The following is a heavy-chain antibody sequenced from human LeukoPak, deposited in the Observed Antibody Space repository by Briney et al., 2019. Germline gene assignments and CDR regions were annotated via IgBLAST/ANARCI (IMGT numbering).Heavy chain of an antibody. CDR1: GYTFTSYY. J-gene: IGHJ4*02. CDR3: ARGDYDILTGYYFDY. Sequence: GASVKVSCKASGYTFTSYYMHWVRQAPGQGLEWMGIINPSGGSTSYAQKFQGRVTMTRDTSISTAYMELSRLRSDDTAVYYCARGDYDILTGYYFDYWGQGTLVTVSS. D-gene: IGHD3-9*01. V-gene: IGHV1-46*01. CDR2: INPSGGST.